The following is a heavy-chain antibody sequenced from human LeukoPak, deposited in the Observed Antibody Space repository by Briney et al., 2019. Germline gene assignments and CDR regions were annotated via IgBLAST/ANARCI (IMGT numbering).Heavy chain of an antibody. J-gene: IGHJ4*02. CDR1: GITFRSCW. V-gene: IGHV3-7*01. CDR2: INQDGSGK. D-gene: IGHD1-1*01. Sequence: PGGSLRLSCAASGITFRSCWMNWVRQAPGKGLEWVASINQDGSGKNYVDSVKGRFTVSGDNAKKYLQMNSLRAEDTAVYYCAMNWNVPPRDYWGQGTLVTVSS. CDR3: AMNWNVPPRDY.